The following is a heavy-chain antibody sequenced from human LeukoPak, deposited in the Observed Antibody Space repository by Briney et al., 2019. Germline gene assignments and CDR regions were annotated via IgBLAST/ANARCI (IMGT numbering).Heavy chain of an antibody. CDR2: ISGDGGTT. Sequence: GGSLRLSCAATGFTFSNYAMHWVRQAPGKGLEWVSFISGDGGTTHYADSVKGRFTISRDNSKNTLNLQMNSLRAEDTAVYYCVKDRTGTYTLDWWGQGTLVTVSS. J-gene: IGHJ4*02. CDR1: GFTFSNYA. CDR3: VKDRTGTYTLDW. V-gene: IGHV3-30-3*01. D-gene: IGHD3-10*01.